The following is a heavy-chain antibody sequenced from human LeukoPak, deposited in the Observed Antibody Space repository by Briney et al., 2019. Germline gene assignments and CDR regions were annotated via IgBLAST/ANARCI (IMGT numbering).Heavy chain of an antibody. D-gene: IGHD4-17*01. J-gene: IGHJ6*03. V-gene: IGHV4-61*02. CDR2: ISTSGST. Sequence: KPSETLSHTYTVSGVSISWGSHYGRGIRPPAGKGLEGIGRISTSGSTNNNPSLKSRVTISVDTSKNKFSLKLSSVTAADTAVYYCARETTVTPHYYMDVWGKGTTVTVSS. CDR3: ARETTVTPHYYMDV. CDR1: GVSISWGSHY.